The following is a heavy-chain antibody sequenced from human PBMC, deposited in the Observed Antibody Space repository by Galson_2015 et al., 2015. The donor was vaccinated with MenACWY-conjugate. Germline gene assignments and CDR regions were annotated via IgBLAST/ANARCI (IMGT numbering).Heavy chain of an antibody. Sequence: SLRLSCAASGFTFSSYAMSWVRQAPGKGLEWVSAISCSGGRTYYADSVKGRFTISRDNSKNTLYLQMNSLRAEDTAVYYCAKDRLADAGTIDYWGQGTLVTVSS. CDR1: GFTFSSYA. J-gene: IGHJ4*02. D-gene: IGHD1-7*01. CDR2: ISCSGGRT. V-gene: IGHV3-23*01. CDR3: AKDRLADAGTIDY.